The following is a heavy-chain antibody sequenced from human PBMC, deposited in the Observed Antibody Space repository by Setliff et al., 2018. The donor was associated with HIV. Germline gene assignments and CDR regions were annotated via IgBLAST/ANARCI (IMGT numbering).Heavy chain of an antibody. V-gene: IGHV4-61*01. J-gene: IGHJ4*02. Sequence: PSETLSLTCTVSGDSVSSGSYYWSWIRQPPGKGLEWIGYIYYSGTTNYNPSLKSRVTISVDTSKNQFSLKVTSVTAADTAVYYCTRGVPLLPPNFWGQGTLVTVSS. CDR2: IYYSGTT. D-gene: IGHD2-15*01. CDR3: TRGVPLLPPNF. CDR1: GDSVSSGSYY.